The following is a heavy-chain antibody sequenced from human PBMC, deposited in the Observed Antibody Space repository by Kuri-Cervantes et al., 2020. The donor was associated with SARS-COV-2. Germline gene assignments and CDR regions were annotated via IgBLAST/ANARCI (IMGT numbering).Heavy chain of an antibody. CDR1: GGSISSSSYY. CDR3: ALLPKDSSGWYYFDY. V-gene: IGHV4-39*01. J-gene: IGHJ4*02. CDR2: IYYSGST. D-gene: IGHD6-19*01. Sequence: SETLSLTCTVSGGSISSSSYYWGWIRQPPGKGLEWIGSIYYSGSTYYNPSLNSRVNISVDTSKNQFSLKLSSVTAADTAVYYCALLPKDSSGWYYFDYWGQGTLVTVSS.